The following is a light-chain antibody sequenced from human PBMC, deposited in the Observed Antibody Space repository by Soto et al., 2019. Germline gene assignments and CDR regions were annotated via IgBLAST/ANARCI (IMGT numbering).Light chain of an antibody. CDR2: VAS. V-gene: IGKV1-39*01. Sequence: DIQMTQSPSSLSASVGDRVTIACRASQNIINYLNWYQQKPGKAPQLLIYVASRLESGVPSRFSASGSGTDFTLTISSLQPEDFATYYCQQSYNAPITFGQGTKVDIK. J-gene: IGKJ1*01. CDR1: QNIINY. CDR3: QQSYNAPIT.